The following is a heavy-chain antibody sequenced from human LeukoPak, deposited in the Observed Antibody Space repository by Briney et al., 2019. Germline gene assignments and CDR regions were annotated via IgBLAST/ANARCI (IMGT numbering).Heavy chain of an antibody. Sequence: ASVKVSCKASGGTFSSYAISWVRQAPGQGLEWMGGIIPIFGTANYAQKFQGRVTITADESTSTAYMELSSLRSEDTAAYYCASAPVLRYFDWPSSFQHWGQGTLVTVSS. CDR1: GGTFSSYA. V-gene: IGHV1-69*13. J-gene: IGHJ1*01. CDR3: ASAPVLRYFDWPSSFQH. CDR2: IIPIFGTA. D-gene: IGHD3-9*01.